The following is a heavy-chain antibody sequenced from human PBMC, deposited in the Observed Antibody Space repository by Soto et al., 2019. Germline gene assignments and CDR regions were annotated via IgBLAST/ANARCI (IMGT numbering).Heavy chain of an antibody. Sequence: GGSLRLSCAASGFTFSSYAMSWVRQAPGKGLEWVSAISGSGGSTYYADSVKGRFTISRDNSKNTLYLQMNSLRAEDTAVYYCAKDEDIVVVVPGNWFDPWGQGTLVTVSS. D-gene: IGHD2-15*01. V-gene: IGHV3-23*01. CDR2: ISGSGGST. CDR3: AKDEDIVVVVPGNWFDP. J-gene: IGHJ5*02. CDR1: GFTFSSYA.